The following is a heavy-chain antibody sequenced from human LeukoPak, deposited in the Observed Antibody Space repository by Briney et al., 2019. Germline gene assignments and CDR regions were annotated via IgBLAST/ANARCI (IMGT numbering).Heavy chain of an antibody. CDR2: ISGSGGST. J-gene: IGHJ1*01. Sequence: PGGSLRLSCAASGFTFSSYAMSWVRQAPGKGLEWVSAISGSGGSTYYADSVKGRFTISRDNSKNTLYLQMNSLRAEDTAVYYCAKAPPYYYDSSGYYPEYFQHWGQGTLVTVSS. V-gene: IGHV3-23*01. D-gene: IGHD3-22*01. CDR3: AKAPPYYYDSSGYYPEYFQH. CDR1: GFTFSSYA.